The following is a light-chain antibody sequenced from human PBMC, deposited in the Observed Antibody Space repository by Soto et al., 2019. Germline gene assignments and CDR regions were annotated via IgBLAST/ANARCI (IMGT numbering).Light chain of an antibody. J-gene: IGKJ3*01. CDR3: QQYDTLQFT. V-gene: IGKV1-33*01. Sequence: DIPMTQSPSSLSASVGDRVTITCQASQDISNHLSWYQQKLGKAPKLLIYDASNLETGGTSGFIRTGSCKDFTFPTSSLQPGDIATYYCQQYDTLQFTFGPGTKVNIK. CDR1: QDISNH. CDR2: DAS.